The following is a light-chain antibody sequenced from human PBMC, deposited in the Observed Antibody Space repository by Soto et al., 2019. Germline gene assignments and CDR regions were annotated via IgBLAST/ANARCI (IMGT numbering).Light chain of an antibody. CDR2: AAS. V-gene: IGKV1-39*01. CDR1: QSISSY. J-gene: IGKJ1*01. Sequence: DIQMTQSPSSLSGSVGDRVTITCRASQSISSYLKWYQQTPGKAPKLLIYAASSLKSGVPSRFSGSGSGTEFTLTISSLQPDDFATYYCQHGHSPPPTFGQGTKVDIK. CDR3: QHGHSPPPT.